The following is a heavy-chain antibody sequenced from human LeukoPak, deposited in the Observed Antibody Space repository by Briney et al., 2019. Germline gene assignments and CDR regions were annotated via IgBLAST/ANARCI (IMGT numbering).Heavy chain of an antibody. Sequence: GGSLRLXCAASGFIFSSYWMSWVRQAPGKGLEWVANIKEDGSEKKYVDSAKGRFTISRDNAKNSVYLQMNSLRAEDTAVYYCAREHDYGDYVDYWGQGTLVTVSS. D-gene: IGHD4-17*01. V-gene: IGHV3-7*01. J-gene: IGHJ4*02. CDR2: IKEDGSEK. CDR1: GFIFSSYW. CDR3: AREHDYGDYVDY.